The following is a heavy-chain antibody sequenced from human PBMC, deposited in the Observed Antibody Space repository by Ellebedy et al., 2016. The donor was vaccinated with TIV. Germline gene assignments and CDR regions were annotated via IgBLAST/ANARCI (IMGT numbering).Heavy chain of an antibody. J-gene: IGHJ3*02. Sequence: KVSXXGSGYSFTSYWIGWVRQMPGKGLEWMGIIYPGDSDTRYSPSFQGQVTISADKSISTAYLQWSSLKASDTAMYYCARPSAHGAFDIWGQGTMVTVSS. V-gene: IGHV5-51*01. CDR3: ARPSAHGAFDI. CDR2: IYPGDSDT. CDR1: GYSFTSYW.